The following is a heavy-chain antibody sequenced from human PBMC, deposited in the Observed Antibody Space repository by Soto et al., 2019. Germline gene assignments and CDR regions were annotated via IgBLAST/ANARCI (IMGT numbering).Heavy chain of an antibody. CDR2: IWYDGSNK. CDR3: ARDLSRGYSYGSDS. D-gene: IGHD5-18*01. CDR1: GFTFISYG. Sequence: QVQLVESGGGVVQPGRSLRLSCAASGFTFISYGMHGVRQAPGKGREWVSVIWYDGSNKYYADSVKGRFTISRDKSKNTLYLQMNSLRAEDTAVYYCARDLSRGYSYGSDSWGQGPLVTVSS. V-gene: IGHV3-33*01. J-gene: IGHJ4*02.